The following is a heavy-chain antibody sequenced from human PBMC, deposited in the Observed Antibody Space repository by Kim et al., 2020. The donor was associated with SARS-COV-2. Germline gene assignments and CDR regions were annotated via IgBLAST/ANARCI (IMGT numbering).Heavy chain of an antibody. D-gene: IGHD2-21*01. Sequence: AQKFRGRVTMTEETSTDTAYMELSSLRSEETAVYYCATPGPGEYYYGMDVWGQGTTVTVSS. V-gene: IGHV1-24*01. J-gene: IGHJ6*02. CDR3: ATPGPGEYYYGMDV.